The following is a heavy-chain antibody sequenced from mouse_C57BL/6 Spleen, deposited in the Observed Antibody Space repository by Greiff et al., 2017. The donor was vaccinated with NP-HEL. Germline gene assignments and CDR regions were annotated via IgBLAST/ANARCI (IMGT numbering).Heavy chain of an antibody. CDR2: IYPGSGNS. V-gene: IGHV1-76*01. D-gene: IGHD1-1*01. Sequence: QVQLQQSGAELVRPGASVKLSCKASGYTFTDYYINWVKQRPGQGLEWIARIYPGSGNSYYNEKFTGKATLTAAKSSSTAYMQLSSLTSEDSAVYFCASGAGYYYGSSPYYFDYWGQGTTLTVSS. J-gene: IGHJ2*01. CDR3: ASGAGYYYGSSPYYFDY. CDR1: GYTFTDYY.